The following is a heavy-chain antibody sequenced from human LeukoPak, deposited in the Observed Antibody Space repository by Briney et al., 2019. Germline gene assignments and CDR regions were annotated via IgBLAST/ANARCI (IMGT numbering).Heavy chain of an antibody. Sequence: GGSLRLSCAASGFTFSSYSMNWVRQAPGKGLEWVSSISSSSSYIYYADSVKGRFTISRDNAKNSLYLQMNSLRAEDTAVYYCARDMDGYEWNAFDIWGQGTMVTVSS. J-gene: IGHJ3*02. CDR3: ARDMDGYEWNAFDI. D-gene: IGHD5-12*01. CDR2: ISSSSSYI. V-gene: IGHV3-21*01. CDR1: GFTFSSYS.